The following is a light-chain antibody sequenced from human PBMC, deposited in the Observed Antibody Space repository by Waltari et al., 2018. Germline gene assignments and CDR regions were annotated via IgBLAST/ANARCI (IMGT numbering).Light chain of an antibody. V-gene: IGKV3-11*01. CDR3: HQRSLWPWT. CDR2: DAS. J-gene: IGKJ1*01. CDR1: QTVSTY. Sequence: IVLTQSPATLSLSPGERATLSCRASQTVSTYLAWFQQKPGQAPRVLIYDASNRAPGIPSRFSGSGSGTDFSLTISSLEPEDFAVYYCHQRSLWPWTFGQGTKVAIK.